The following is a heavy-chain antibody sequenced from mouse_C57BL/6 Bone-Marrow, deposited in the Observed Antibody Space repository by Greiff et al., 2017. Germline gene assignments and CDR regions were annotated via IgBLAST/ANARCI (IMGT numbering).Heavy chain of an antibody. J-gene: IGHJ2*01. CDR2: IYPTSGRT. D-gene: IGHD3-1*01. CDR3: ARSGPRGRSFDY. CDR1: GYTFTSYW. Sequence: VQLQQPGAELVKPGASVKMSCKASGYTFTSYWITWVKQRPGQGLEWIGDIYPTSGRTNYNEKFKSKAILTVDTSSNTAYMQLSSLTSEDSAVFHCARSGPRGRSFDYWGQGTTLTVSS. V-gene: IGHV1-55*01.